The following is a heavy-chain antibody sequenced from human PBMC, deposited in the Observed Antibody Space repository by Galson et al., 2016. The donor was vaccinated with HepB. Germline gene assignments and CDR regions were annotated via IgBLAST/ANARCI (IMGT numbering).Heavy chain of an antibody. Sequence: SLRLSCAASGFTVTSYAMHWVRQAPGKGLEWVAMISYDGKNKYYADSVKGRFTISSDNSRNTLDLQMNSLRLEDTAVYYCAKAPRRGKGVTIDYWGQGTLVTVSS. CDR2: ISYDGKNK. J-gene: IGHJ4*02. V-gene: IGHV3-30*04. CDR3: AKAPRRGKGVTIDY. D-gene: IGHD2-21*02. CDR1: GFTVTSYA.